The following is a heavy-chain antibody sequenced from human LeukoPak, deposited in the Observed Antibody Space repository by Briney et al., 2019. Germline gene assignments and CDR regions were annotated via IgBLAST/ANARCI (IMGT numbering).Heavy chain of an antibody. CDR1: GFTFSSYW. CDR2: INSDGSST. Sequence: GGSLRLSCAASGFTFSSYWMHWVRQAPGKGLVWVSRINSDGSSTSYADSVKGRFTISRDNAKNTLYLQMNSLRAEDTAVYYCAKDAYSGSYYYFDYWGQGTLVTVSS. V-gene: IGHV3-74*01. CDR3: AKDAYSGSYYYFDY. D-gene: IGHD1-26*01. J-gene: IGHJ4*02.